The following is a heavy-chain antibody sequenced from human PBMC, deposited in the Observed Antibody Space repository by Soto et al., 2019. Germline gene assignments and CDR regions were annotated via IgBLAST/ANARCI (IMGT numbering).Heavy chain of an antibody. CDR2: IYPGDSDT. Sequence: PGESLKISCKGSGYSFTSYWIGWVRQMPGKGLEWMGIIYPGDSDTRYSPSFQGQVTISADKSISTAYLQWSSLKASDTAMCYCATFIAVAGTVWDYWGQGTLVTVSS. J-gene: IGHJ4*02. CDR1: GYSFTSYW. D-gene: IGHD6-19*01. V-gene: IGHV5-51*01. CDR3: ATFIAVAGTVWDY.